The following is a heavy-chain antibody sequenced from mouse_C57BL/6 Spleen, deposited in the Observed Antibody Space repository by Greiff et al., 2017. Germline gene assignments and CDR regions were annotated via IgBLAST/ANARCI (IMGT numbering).Heavy chain of an antibody. CDR3: ARDYGSSFWFAY. CDR2: ISSGSSTL. V-gene: IGHV5-17*01. J-gene: IGHJ3*01. D-gene: IGHD1-1*01. Sequence: EVHLVESGGGLVKPGGSLKLSCAASGFTFSDYGMHWVRQAPEKGLEWVAYISSGSSTLYYADTVKGRFTISRDNAKNTLFLQMTSLMSEDTAMYYCARDYGSSFWFAYWGQGTLVTVSA. CDR1: GFTFSDYG.